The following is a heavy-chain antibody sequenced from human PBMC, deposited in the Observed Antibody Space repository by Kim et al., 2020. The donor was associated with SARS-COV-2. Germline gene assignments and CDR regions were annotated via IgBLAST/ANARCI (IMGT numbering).Heavy chain of an antibody. CDR3: ARGSDLDH. V-gene: IGHV1-18*01. Sequence: ASVKVSCKASGYTFTNYGVTWVRQAPGQWLEWMGWTGPFNADTYYAQNLQCRVTMNTDTSTTTAYMELRSLRSDDTAVYYCARGSDLDHWGQGTLVTVSS. CDR1: GYTFTNYG. CDR2: TGPFNADT. J-gene: IGHJ4*02.